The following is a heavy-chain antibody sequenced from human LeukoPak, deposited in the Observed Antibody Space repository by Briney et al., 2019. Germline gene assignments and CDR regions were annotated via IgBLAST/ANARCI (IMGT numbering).Heavy chain of an antibody. Sequence: SETLSLTCAVYGGSLSNYYWSWIRQPPGKGLEWIGEINHSGSTKFNPSLKSRVTILVAMSKSQFSLELRSVTAADTAVYYCARGPASGSDFAWFDPWGQGTLVTVSS. CDR2: INHSGST. J-gene: IGHJ5*02. CDR1: GGSLSNYY. D-gene: IGHD3-10*01. V-gene: IGHV4-34*01. CDR3: ARGPASGSDFAWFDP.